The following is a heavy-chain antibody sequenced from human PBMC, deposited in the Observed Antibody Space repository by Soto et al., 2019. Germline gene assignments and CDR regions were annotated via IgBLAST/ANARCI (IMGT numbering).Heavy chain of an antibody. CDR2: ISAYNGNT. D-gene: IGHD2-21*02. Sequence: QVQLVQSGAEVKKPGASVKVSCKASGYTFTSYGISWVRQAPGQGLEWMGWISAYNGNTNYAQKLQGRVTMTTDTSTSTAYMELRSLRSDDTAVYYCARDSYCGGDCHPNGDDYYGMDVWGQGTTVTVSS. CDR3: ARDSYCGGDCHPNGDDYYGMDV. CDR1: GYTFTSYG. J-gene: IGHJ6*02. V-gene: IGHV1-18*01.